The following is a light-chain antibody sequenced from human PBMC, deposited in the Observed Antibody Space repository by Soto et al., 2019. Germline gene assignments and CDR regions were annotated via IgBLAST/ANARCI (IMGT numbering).Light chain of an antibody. CDR2: GNS. Sequence: QSVLPQPPSVSGAPGQRVPLSCTGSSSNIGAGYDVHWYQQLPGTAPKLLIYGNSNRPSGVPDRFSGSKSGTSASLAITGLQAEDEADYYCQSYDSSLSGRGVFGGGTQLTVL. J-gene: IGLJ2*01. V-gene: IGLV1-40*01. CDR3: QSYDSSLSGRGV. CDR1: SSNIGAGYD.